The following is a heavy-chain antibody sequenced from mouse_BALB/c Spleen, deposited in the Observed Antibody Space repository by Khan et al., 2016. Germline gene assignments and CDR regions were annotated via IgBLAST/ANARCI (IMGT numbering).Heavy chain of an antibody. J-gene: IGHJ4*01. Sequence: EVQLVESGGGLVQPKGSLKLSCVASGFTFNTYAMNWVRQAPGRGLEWVARIRSKSNNYVTYYADSVKDRFTISRDDSQSMLYLQMNNLKAEDTATYYCVRGGFFAMDYWGQGTSVTVSS. CDR3: VRGGFFAMDY. V-gene: IGHV10-1*02. CDR2: IRSKSNNYVT. CDR1: GFTFNTYA.